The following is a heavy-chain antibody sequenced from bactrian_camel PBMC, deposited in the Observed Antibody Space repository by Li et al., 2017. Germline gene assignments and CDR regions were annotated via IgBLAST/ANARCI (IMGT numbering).Heavy chain of an antibody. V-gene: IGHV3S53*01. J-gene: IGHJ4*01. CDR3: AVRLGGGRVGCTSGRYRDADFGR. D-gene: IGHD4*01. CDR2: IDRTGST. Sequence: HVQLVESGGGSVQAGGSLRLSCAVSGFRIRNYCMAWFRQAPGNRREGVAAIDRTGSTTYSYSAQARFSISKDNAKNTLYLQMNNLAPEDTAMYYCAVRLGGGRVGCTSGRYRDADFGRWGQGTQVTVS. CDR1: GFRIRNYC.